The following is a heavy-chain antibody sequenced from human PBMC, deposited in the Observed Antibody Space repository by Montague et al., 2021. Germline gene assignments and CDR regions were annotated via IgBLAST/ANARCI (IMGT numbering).Heavy chain of an antibody. J-gene: IGHJ3*02. CDR1: GDSISSGGYS. CDR3: ARGIPAHYYDSSGDAFDI. V-gene: IGHV4-30-2*01. Sequence: TLSLTCVVSGDSISSGGYSWSWIRQPPGKGLEWIGYIYHTGSASLNPSLKSRVIISVDRAKNHFSLKLSSVTAADTAVYYCARGIPAHYYDSSGDAFDIWGQGTMVTVSS. D-gene: IGHD3-22*01. CDR2: IYHTGSA.